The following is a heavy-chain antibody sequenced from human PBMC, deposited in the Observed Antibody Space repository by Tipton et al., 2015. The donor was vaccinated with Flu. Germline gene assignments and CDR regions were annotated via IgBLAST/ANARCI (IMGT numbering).Heavy chain of an antibody. D-gene: IGHD4-11*01. CDR1: GFTFDDYG. CDR3: VRNDYRGYYYYGMDV. V-gene: IGHV3-20*04. CDR2: VTRNGDDT. J-gene: IGHJ6*02. Sequence: SLRLSCAASGFTFDDYGMSWVRQVPGRGLEWVSGVTRNGDDTGYADSVKGRFTISRDNAKNSLYLQVNSLRAEDTALYYCVRNDYRGYYYYGMDVWGQGTKVALSS.